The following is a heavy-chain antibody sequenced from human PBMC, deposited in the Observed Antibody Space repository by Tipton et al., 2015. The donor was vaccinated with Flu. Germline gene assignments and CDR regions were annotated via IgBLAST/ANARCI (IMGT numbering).Heavy chain of an antibody. V-gene: IGHV1-46*01. Sequence: QLVQSGAEVKKPGASVRLSCQASGYTFTTYYMHWVRQAPGQGLEWMGLIDPNGGSTNYAQKFQGRVTMTRDTSTSTVYMDLSGLRSEDTAVYYCARDLVLIWFGDHLFDYWGQGTLVTVSS. CDR1: GYTFTTYY. CDR2: IDPNGGST. D-gene: IGHD3-10*01. J-gene: IGHJ4*02. CDR3: ARDLVLIWFGDHLFDY.